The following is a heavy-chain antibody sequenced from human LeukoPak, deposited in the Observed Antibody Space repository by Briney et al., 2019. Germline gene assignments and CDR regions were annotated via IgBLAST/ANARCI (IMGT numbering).Heavy chain of an antibody. CDR1: GYSFTSYW. D-gene: IGHD6-19*01. Sequence: GESLKISCKGSGYSFTSYWISWVRQMPGKGLEWMGRIDPSDSYTSYSPTFQGHVTISTDKSITTAYLQWSSLEASDTAVYYCARQPGLSAVAVDSWGQGTLVTVAS. CDR2: IDPSDSYT. CDR3: ARQPGLSAVAVDS. J-gene: IGHJ4*02. V-gene: IGHV5-10-1*01.